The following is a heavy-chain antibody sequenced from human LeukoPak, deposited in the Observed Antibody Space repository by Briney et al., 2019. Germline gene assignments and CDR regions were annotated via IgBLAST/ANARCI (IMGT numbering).Heavy chain of an antibody. CDR1: GYTFTSYG. CDR2: ISAYNGNT. CDR3: ARVTIFGVVIGPTPYYYYYMDV. J-gene: IGHJ6*03. Sequence: ASVKVSCKASGYTFTSYGISWVRQAPGQGREGRGGISAYNGNTNYAQKLEGRVTMTTDTSTSTAYMDLRTLGSDDTAVYYCARVTIFGVVIGPTPYYYYYMDVWGKGTTVTVSS. V-gene: IGHV1-18*01. D-gene: IGHD3-3*01.